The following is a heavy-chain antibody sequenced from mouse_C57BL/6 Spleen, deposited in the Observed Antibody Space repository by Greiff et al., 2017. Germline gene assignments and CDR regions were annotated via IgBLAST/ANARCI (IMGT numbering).Heavy chain of an antibody. CDR1: GYAFTNYL. Sequence: QVQLQQSGAELVRPGTSVKVSCKASGYAFTNYLIEWVKQRPGQGLEWIGVINPGSGGTNYNEKFKGKATLTADKSSSTAYMQLSSLTSEDSAVYFCARPLRGTWFGCWGQGTLVTVSA. D-gene: IGHD4-1*01. CDR3: ARPLRGTWFGC. V-gene: IGHV1-54*01. J-gene: IGHJ3*01. CDR2: INPGSGGT.